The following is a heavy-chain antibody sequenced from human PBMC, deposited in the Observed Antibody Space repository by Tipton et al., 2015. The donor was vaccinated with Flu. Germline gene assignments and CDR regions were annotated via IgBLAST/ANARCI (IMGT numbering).Heavy chain of an antibody. CDR3: AGRDYSNYVSDPKSLFDP. CDR1: GHSISSDYY. V-gene: IGHV4-38-2*02. J-gene: IGHJ5*02. D-gene: IGHD4-11*01. CDR2: VFHTGST. Sequence: TLSLTCTISGHSISSDYYWGWIRQPPGKGLEWIGNVFHTGSTYHNPSLKSRVTISVDTSKNQFSLKVFSVTAADTAVYYCAGRDYSNYVSDPKSLFDPWGQGILVTVSS.